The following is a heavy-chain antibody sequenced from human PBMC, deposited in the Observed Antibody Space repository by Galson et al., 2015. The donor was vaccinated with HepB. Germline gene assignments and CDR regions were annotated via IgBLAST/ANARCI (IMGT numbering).Heavy chain of an antibody. Sequence: SVKVSCKVSGYTLTELSMHWVRQAPGKGPEWMGGFDPEDGETIYAQKFQGRVTMTEDTSTDTAYMELSSLRSEDTAVYYCATDLKRGELLPFDYWGQGTLVTVSS. CDR3: ATDLKRGELLPFDY. D-gene: IGHD1-26*01. CDR1: GYTLTELS. V-gene: IGHV1-24*01. J-gene: IGHJ4*02. CDR2: FDPEDGET.